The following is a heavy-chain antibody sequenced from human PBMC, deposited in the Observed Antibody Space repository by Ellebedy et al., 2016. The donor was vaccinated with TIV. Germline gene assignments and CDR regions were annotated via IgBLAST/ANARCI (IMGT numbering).Heavy chain of an antibody. D-gene: IGHD2-2*01. V-gene: IGHV3-30*18. CDR1: GFTFSSYG. CDR2: IPYDESDK. Sequence: GASLRLSXAASGFTFSSYGMHWVRQAPGKGLEWAAVIPYDESDKYYADSVKGRFTISRDNSKNTLYLQMNSLRAEDTAVYYCAKARAAAYYYYYGMDVWGQGTTVTVSS. CDR3: AKARAAAYYYYYGMDV. J-gene: IGHJ6*02.